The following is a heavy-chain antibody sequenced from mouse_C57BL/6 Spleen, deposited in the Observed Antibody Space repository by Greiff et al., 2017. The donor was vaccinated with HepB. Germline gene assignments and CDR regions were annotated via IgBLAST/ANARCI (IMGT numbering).Heavy chain of an antibody. CDR2: INPNNGGT. V-gene: IGHV1-26*01. CDR3: ARSNSITGYFDY. Sequence: EVQLQQSGPELVKPGASVKISCKASGYTFTDYYMNWVKQSHGKSLEWIGDINPNNGGTSYNQKFKGKATLTVDKSSSTAYMELRSLTSEDSAVYYCARSNSITGYFDYWGQGTTLTVSS. D-gene: IGHD2-10*02. J-gene: IGHJ2*01. CDR1: GYTFTDYY.